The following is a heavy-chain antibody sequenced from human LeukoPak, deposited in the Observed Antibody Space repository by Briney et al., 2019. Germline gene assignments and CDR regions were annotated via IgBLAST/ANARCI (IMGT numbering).Heavy chain of an antibody. CDR2: LDPSDSYT. J-gene: IGHJ4*02. CDR3: AGLRDGSLGY. V-gene: IGHV5-10-1*01. Sequence: GESLKISCKGSGYNFTGHWISWVRQMPGKGLEWMGRLDPSDSYTNYSPSFQGHVTISADKSISTAYLQWSSLKASDTAIYYCAGLRDGSLGYWGQGTLVTVSS. CDR1: GYNFTGHW.